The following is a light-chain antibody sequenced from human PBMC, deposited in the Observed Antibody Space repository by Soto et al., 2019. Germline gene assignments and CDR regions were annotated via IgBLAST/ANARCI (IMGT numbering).Light chain of an antibody. V-gene: IGKV1-5*01. CDR3: QQYNRAYT. CDR1: DSINNC. J-gene: IGKJ2*01. CDR2: DAY. Sequence: DIQMTQSPSTLSAFVGDRVTITCRASDSINNCLAWYQQKPGKAPKLLIYDAYILESGVPSRFSCSGSGTEFTLTISSLQPDDFATYYCQQYNRAYTFGQGSKLEIK.